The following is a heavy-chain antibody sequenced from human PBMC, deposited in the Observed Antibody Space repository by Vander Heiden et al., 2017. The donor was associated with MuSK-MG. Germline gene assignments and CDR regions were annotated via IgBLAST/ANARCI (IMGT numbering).Heavy chain of an antibody. Sequence: EVQLLESGGGLVQPGGSLRLSRAASGFTFSSYAMSWVRQAPGKGLEWVSAISGSGGSTYYADSVKGRFTISRDNSKNTLYLQMNSLRAEDTAVYYCAKDVLLWFGESPDYWGQGTLVTVSS. CDR2: ISGSGGST. CDR3: AKDVLLWFGESPDY. D-gene: IGHD3-10*01. V-gene: IGHV3-23*01. J-gene: IGHJ4*02. CDR1: GFTFSSYA.